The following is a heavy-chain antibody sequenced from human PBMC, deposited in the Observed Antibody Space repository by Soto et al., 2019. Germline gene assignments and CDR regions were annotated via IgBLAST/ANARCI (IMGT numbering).Heavy chain of an antibody. CDR1: GDSISSYY. CDR2: LYYGRSA. D-gene: IGHD3-22*01. CDR3: ALLSMAVVPDY. Sequence: QVQLQESGPGLVKPSETLSLTCAVSGDSISSYYCMWIRQPPGKGLEAIGYLYYGRSANYNPSLKSRVTLAVDTSTKQGALPRSSMTAADTAVYYGALLSMAVVPDYWGQGTLVTVSS. J-gene: IGHJ4*02. V-gene: IGHV4-59*01.